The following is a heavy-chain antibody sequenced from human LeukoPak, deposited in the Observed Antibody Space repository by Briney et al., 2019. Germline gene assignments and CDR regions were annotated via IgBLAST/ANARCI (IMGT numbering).Heavy chain of an antibody. Sequence: GGSLRLSCAASGFTFTSYWMSWVRQAPGKGLEWVASIKQDGSEKYYVDSVKGRFTISRDNAKNSLNVQMNSLRAEDTAVYYCARHPNYYDSSGYYKGFDCWGQGTLVTVSS. D-gene: IGHD3-22*01. CDR2: IKQDGSEK. CDR3: ARHPNYYDSSGYYKGFDC. V-gene: IGHV3-7*03. J-gene: IGHJ4*02. CDR1: GFTFTSYW.